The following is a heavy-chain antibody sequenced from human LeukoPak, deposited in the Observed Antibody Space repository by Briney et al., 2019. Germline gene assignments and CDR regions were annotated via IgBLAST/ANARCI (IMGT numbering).Heavy chain of an antibody. CDR2: IYDGGKT. Sequence: GGSLRLSCAASQSIVSSRYMSWVRQAPGKGLEWVSIIYDGGKTYYADSVKGRFTISRDNAKNSLYLQMNSLRAEDTATYYCARGFYDYIWGELDYWGQGTLVTVSS. V-gene: IGHV3-66*01. J-gene: IGHJ4*02. D-gene: IGHD3-16*01. CDR3: ARGFYDYIWGELDY. CDR1: QSIVSSRY.